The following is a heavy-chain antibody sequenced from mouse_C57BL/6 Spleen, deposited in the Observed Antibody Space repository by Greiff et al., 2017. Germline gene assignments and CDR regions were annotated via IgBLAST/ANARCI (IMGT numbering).Heavy chain of an antibody. J-gene: IGHJ3*01. CDR1: GFNIKDYY. D-gene: IGHD1-1*02. CDR3: AGYSGGWFAY. CDR2: IDPEDGET. Sequence: EVKLQESGAELVKPGASVKLSCTASGFNIKDYYMHWVKQRTEQGLEWIGRIDPEDGETKYAPKFQGKATIPADTSSNTAYLQLSIRTSEDTAVYYCAGYSGGWFAYWGQGTPGTVSA. V-gene: IGHV14-2*01.